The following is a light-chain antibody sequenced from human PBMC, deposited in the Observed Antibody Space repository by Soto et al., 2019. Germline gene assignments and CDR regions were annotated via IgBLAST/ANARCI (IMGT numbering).Light chain of an antibody. Sequence: DIMMTQSPATLSVTPGERATLSCRASQSVISRLAWYQLKPGQAPRLLIYGASTTATGIPDRFSGSGSGTEFTLTISSLQSEDFAVYYCQQYNNWPWTFGQGTKVDIK. V-gene: IGKV3-15*01. CDR2: GAS. CDR1: QSVISR. J-gene: IGKJ1*01. CDR3: QQYNNWPWT.